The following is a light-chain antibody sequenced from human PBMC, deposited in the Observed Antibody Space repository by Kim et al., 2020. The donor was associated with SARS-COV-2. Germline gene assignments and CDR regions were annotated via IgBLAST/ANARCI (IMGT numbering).Light chain of an antibody. CDR3: QQTYISPFT. J-gene: IGKJ3*01. Sequence: ASVGDRVTITCRTSQNINSHLNWYHQKPGRAPKLLIYAASILQGGVPSRFSGSGSETDFTLTISSLQPEDFATYFCQQTYISPFTFGPGTKVDIK. CDR2: AAS. V-gene: IGKV1-39*01. CDR1: QNINSH.